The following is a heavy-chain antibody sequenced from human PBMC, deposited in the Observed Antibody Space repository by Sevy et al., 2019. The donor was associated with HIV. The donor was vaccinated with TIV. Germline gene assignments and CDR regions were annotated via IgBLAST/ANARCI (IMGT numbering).Heavy chain of an antibody. CDR2: IKSKTDGGTT. V-gene: IGHV3-15*01. D-gene: IGHD1-26*01. J-gene: IGHJ4*02. CDR1: GFTFSNAW. Sequence: GGSLRLSCAASGFTFSNAWMSWVRQAPGKGLEWVGRIKSKTDGGTTDYAAPVKGRFTNSRDDSKNTLYLQMNSLKTEDTAVDYCTTGSGFGSYFRFYYWGQGTLGPGSS. CDR3: TTGSGFGSYFRFYY.